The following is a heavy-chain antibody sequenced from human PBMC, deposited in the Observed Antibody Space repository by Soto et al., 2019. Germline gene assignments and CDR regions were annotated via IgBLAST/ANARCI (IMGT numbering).Heavy chain of an antibody. CDR1: GYRFETYG. V-gene: IGHV1-18*01. CDR2: ISAYSVDT. Sequence: QVQLVQSGAEVKKPGASVKVSCKASGYRFETYGMTWVRQAPGQGLEWMGWISAYSVDTHNAQKFQDRVTMTTDTSTGTAYMELRGLRSDDTAVYYCARGHEVIRGALDVWGQGTTVTVSS. D-gene: IGHD2-21*01. J-gene: IGHJ6*02. CDR3: ARGHEVIRGALDV.